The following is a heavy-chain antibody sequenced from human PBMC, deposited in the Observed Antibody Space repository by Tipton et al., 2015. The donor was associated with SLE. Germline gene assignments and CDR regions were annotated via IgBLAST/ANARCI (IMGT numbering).Heavy chain of an antibody. Sequence: LRLSCTVSGGSISSHYWSWIRQPPGKGLEWIGYIYYSGSTNYSPSLKSRVTISVDTSKNQFSLKLSSVTAADTAVYYCARGNLGIGNWGQGTLVTVSS. CDR1: GGSISSHY. D-gene: IGHD7-27*01. CDR3: ARGNLGIGN. V-gene: IGHV4-59*11. CDR2: IYYSGST. J-gene: IGHJ4*02.